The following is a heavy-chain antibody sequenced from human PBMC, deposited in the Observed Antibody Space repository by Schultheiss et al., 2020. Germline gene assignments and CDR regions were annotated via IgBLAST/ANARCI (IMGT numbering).Heavy chain of an antibody. CDR2: IKQDGSEK. Sequence: GGSLRLSCAASGFTFSSYGMHWVRQAPGKGLEWVANIKQDGSEKYYVDSVKGRFTISRDNAKNSLYLQMNSLRAEDTAVYYCARNSGGVLPAGWGRGTLVTVSS. CDR3: ARNSGGVLPAG. V-gene: IGHV3-7*03. J-gene: IGHJ4*02. CDR1: GFTFSSYG. D-gene: IGHD2-8*02.